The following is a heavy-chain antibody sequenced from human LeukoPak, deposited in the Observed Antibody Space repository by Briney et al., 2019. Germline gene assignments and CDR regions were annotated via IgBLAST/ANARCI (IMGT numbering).Heavy chain of an antibody. CDR1: GGSISSYY. D-gene: IGHD3-22*01. CDR3: ARQSISGSSLSYFDY. V-gene: IGHV4-59*01. Sequence: SETLSLSCTVSGGSISSYYWSWIRQPPGKGLEWIGNIYDSGSTNYNPSLKSRLTISVDTSKNQCSLKLSSVTAADTAVYYCARQSISGSSLSYFDYWGQGTLVNVSS. CDR2: IYDSGST. J-gene: IGHJ4*02.